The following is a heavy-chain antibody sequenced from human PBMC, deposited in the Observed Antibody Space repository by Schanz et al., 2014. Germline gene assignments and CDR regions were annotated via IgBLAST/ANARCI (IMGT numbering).Heavy chain of an antibody. CDR3: AKVAPAATYLDS. D-gene: IGHD2-2*01. V-gene: IGHV3-21*04. CDR2: ISSTSSYI. CDR1: GFTFRVFA. Sequence: VQLLESGGGLVQPGGSLRLSCAASGFTFRVFAMNWVRQAPGKGLEWVSSISSTSSYIFYADSVKGRFTISRDNAKNSLFLQMNSLSAEDTAVYYCAKVAPAATYLDSWGLGTLXTVSS. J-gene: IGHJ4*02.